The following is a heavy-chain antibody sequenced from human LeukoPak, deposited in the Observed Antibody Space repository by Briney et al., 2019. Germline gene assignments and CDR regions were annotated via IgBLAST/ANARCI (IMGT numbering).Heavy chain of an antibody. CDR3: ARDHSPSSGDSY. CDR2: ISKSSSYI. D-gene: IGHD6-19*01. CDR1: GFTFSSYS. J-gene: IGHJ4*02. V-gene: IGHV3-21*01. Sequence: GGSLRLSCAASGFTFSSYSMNWVRQAPGKGLEGVSSISKSSSYIYYADSVKGRFTISRDNAKNSLFLQMNSLRAEDTAVYYCARDHSPSSGDSYWGQGTLVTVSS.